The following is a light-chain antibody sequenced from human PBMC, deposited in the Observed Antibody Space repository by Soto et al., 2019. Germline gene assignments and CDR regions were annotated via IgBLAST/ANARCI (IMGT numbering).Light chain of an antibody. Sequence: DIVMTQSPDSLPVSLGERATINCKSSQSVLYSSNNKNYLAWYQQKLGQPPKLLFYWASTRESGVPDRFSGSGSGTDFTLTISSLQAEDVAVYYCQQSYSTPHTFGQGTKVEIK. V-gene: IGKV4-1*01. J-gene: IGKJ1*01. CDR1: QSVLYSSNNKNY. CDR2: WAS. CDR3: QQSYSTPHT.